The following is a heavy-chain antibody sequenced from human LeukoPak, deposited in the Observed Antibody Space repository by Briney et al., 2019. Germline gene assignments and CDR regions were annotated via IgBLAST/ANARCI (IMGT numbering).Heavy chain of an antibody. CDR3: AKNRGIGSADWFDP. Sequence: PGGSLRLSCSASGFLFSNYAMSWVRQAPGKGLEWISALSGSGRTTYYADSVKGRFTISRDNSGNTLYLQMNILTVEDAALYYCAKNRGIGSADWFDPWGQGTLVTVSS. CDR1: GFLFSNYA. J-gene: IGHJ5*02. D-gene: IGHD2-2*01. CDR2: LSGSGRTT. V-gene: IGHV3-23*01.